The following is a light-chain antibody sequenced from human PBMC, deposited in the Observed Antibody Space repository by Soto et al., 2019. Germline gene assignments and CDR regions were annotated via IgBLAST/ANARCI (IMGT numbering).Light chain of an antibody. CDR3: QQYNIYPYT. CDR2: KAS. Sequence: DIQMTQSPSTLSASVGDRVALTCRASQSIGTWLAWYQQKPGKAPKLLIYKASSLDRGVPSRFSGSGSGTDFTLTISSLQPDDLATYYCQQYNIYPYTFGQGTKLEIK. V-gene: IGKV1-5*03. J-gene: IGKJ2*01. CDR1: QSIGTW.